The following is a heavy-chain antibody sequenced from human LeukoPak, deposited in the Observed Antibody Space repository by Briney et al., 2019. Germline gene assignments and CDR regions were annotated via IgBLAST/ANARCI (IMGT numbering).Heavy chain of an antibody. CDR2: INHSGST. V-gene: IGHV4-34*01. J-gene: IGHJ4*02. CDR3: ARATPVEMATSYYYFDY. D-gene: IGHD5-24*01. Sequence: PSETLSLTYAVYGGSFSGYYWSWIRQPPGKGLEWIGEINHSGSTNYNPSLKSRVTISVDTSKNQFSLKLSSVTAADTAVYYCARATPVEMATSYYYFDYWGQGTLVTVSS. CDR1: GGSFSGYY.